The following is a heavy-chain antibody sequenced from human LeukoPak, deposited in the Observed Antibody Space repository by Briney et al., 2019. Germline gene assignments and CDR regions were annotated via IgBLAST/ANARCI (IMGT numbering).Heavy chain of an antibody. J-gene: IGHJ4*02. V-gene: IGHV1-69*01. CDR2: IIPIFGTA. CDR1: GGTFSSYA. D-gene: IGHD2-15*01. CDR3: ARSVVVAEGAYYFDY. Sequence: RASVKVSCKASGGTFSSYAISWVRQAPGQGLEWMGGIIPIFGTANYAQKFQGRVTITADESTSTAYMELSSLRSEDTAVYYCARSVVVAEGAYYFDYWGQGTLVTASS.